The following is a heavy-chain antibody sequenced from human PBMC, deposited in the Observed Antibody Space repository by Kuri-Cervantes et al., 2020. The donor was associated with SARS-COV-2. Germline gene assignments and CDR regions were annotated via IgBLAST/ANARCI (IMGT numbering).Heavy chain of an antibody. CDR3: ARSHTLYGGNSSPWDY. Sequence: ASVKVSCKASGYTFTDYGISWVRQVPGQGLEWMGWISAYNGNTNYAQKLQGRVTMTTDTSTSTAHMELRSLRSFDTAVYYCARSHTLYGGNSSPWDYWGQGTLVTVSS. D-gene: IGHD4-23*01. J-gene: IGHJ4*02. CDR1: GYTFTDYG. V-gene: IGHV1-18*01. CDR2: ISAYNGNT.